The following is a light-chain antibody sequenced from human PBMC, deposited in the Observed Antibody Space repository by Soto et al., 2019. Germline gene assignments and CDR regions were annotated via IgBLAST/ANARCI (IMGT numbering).Light chain of an antibody. V-gene: IGLV2-11*01. CDR3: CSYACYNTYV. CDR1: SSNVGGYNY. Sequence: QSALTQPRSVSGSPGQSVTISCTGTSSNVGGYNYVAWYQQHPGKAPKVIIYDVSKWPSGVPDRFSGSKSGNTASLTISGLQAEDEAGYYCCSYACYNTYVFGTGTKLTVL. CDR2: DVS. J-gene: IGLJ1*01.